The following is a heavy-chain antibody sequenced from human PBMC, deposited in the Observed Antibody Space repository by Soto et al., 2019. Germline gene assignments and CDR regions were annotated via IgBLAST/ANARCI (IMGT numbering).Heavy chain of an antibody. CDR3: ARLLYGSGSWFDP. D-gene: IGHD3-10*01. CDR2: IYYSGST. V-gene: IGHV4-59*08. Sequence: QVQLQESGPGLVKPSETLSLTCTVSGGSISSYYWSWIRQPPGKGLEWIGYIYYSGSTNYNPSLKGRVTISLDXXKNQFSLKLSSVTAADTAVYYCARLLYGSGSWFDPWGQGTLVTVSS. CDR1: GGSISSYY. J-gene: IGHJ5*02.